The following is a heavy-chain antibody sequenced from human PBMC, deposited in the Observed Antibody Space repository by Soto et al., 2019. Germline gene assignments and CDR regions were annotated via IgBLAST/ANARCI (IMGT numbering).Heavy chain of an antibody. CDR1: GFTFSSYS. D-gene: IGHD7-27*01. CDR3: ARDTSMVTGEHYFDY. Sequence: PGGSLRLSCAASGFTFSSYSTNWVRQAPGKGLEWVSSISSSSSYIYYADSVKGRFTISRDNAKNSLYLQMNSLRAEDTAVYYCARDTSMVTGEHYFDYWGQGTLVTVSS. J-gene: IGHJ4*02. CDR2: ISSSSSYI. V-gene: IGHV3-21*01.